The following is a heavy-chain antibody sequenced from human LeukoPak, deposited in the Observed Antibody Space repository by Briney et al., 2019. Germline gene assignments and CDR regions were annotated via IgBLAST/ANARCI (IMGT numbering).Heavy chain of an antibody. CDR1: GDSVSSNIAA. V-gene: IGHV6-1*01. J-gene: IGHJ5*02. CDR2: TYYRSKWSN. Sequence: SQTLSLTCAISGDSVSSNIAAWHWIRQSPSRGLELLGSTYYRSKWSNDYAVSVQSRITINPDTSKNQSSLQLNSVTPEDTAVYYCARGAYNSVWSWGQGTLVTVSS. CDR3: ARGAYNSVWS. D-gene: IGHD6-19*01.